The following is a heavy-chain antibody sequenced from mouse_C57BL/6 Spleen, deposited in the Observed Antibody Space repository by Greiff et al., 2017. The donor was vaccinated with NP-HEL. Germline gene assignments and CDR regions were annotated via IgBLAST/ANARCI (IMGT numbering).Heavy chain of an antibody. CDR2: INPNNGGT. Sequence: EVQLQQSGPELVKPGASVKISCKASGYTFTDYYMNWVKQSHGKSLEWIGDINPNNGGTSYNQKFKGKATLTVDKSSSTAYMELRSLTSEDSAVYYCARGLGGGFAYWGQGTLVTVSA. J-gene: IGHJ3*01. CDR1: GYTFTDYY. D-gene: IGHD4-1*01. CDR3: ARGLGGGFAY. V-gene: IGHV1-26*01.